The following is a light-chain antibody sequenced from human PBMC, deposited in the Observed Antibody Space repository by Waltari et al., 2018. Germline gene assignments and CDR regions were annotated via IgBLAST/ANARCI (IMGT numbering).Light chain of an antibody. J-gene: IGKJ1*01. CDR2: WAS. Sequence: DIVMPQSPDSLSVSLGERVTINCKSSQSLLYNSNDKTYLAWYQQQPRQPPKLFFYWASSRHSGVPDRFSGGVSATDFTLSISSLQAGDVAFYYCQQYYSRRTFGQGTRVEIK. V-gene: IGKV4-1*01. CDR1: QSLLYNSNDKTY. CDR3: QQYYSRRT.